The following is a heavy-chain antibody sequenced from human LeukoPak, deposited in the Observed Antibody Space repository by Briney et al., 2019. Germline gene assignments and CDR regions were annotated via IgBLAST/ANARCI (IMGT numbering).Heavy chain of an antibody. V-gene: IGHV3-23*01. D-gene: IGHD1-20*01. J-gene: IGHJ4*02. CDR2: ISGSGRST. Sequence: GGSLRLPCAASGFTFSSYALSGFPQPPGKGLEGVSGISGSGRSTNYADSVKGRFTISRDNSKNTLYLQMNSLRAEDTAIYYCARSPYNWNYGDYWGQGTLVTVSS. CDR1: GFTFSSYA. CDR3: ARSPYNWNYGDY.